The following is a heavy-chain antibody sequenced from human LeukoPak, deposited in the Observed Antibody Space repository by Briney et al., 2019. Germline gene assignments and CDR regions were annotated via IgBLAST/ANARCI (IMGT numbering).Heavy chain of an antibody. D-gene: IGHD2-2*01. CDR1: GDSISGYY. CDR3: ARKYCSSVRCYDYFDY. V-gene: IGHV4-4*08. CDR2: IYTSGST. J-gene: IGHJ4*02. Sequence: SETLSLTCTVSGDSISGYYWSWIRQPPGEGLEWLGYIYTSGSTNYNPSLKGRVTMSVDTSKNQFSLKLSPVTAADTAVYHCARKYCSSVRCYDYFDYWGQGTLVTVSS.